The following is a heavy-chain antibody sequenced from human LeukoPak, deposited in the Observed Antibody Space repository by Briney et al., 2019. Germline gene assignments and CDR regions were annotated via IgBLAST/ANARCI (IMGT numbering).Heavy chain of an antibody. V-gene: IGHV1-18*01. Sequence: GASVKVSCKASGFSFTTFGISWVRQAPGQGLEWMGWISAYHGKTNFAQKFQGRVTLTTEASTSTAYMELRSLRSDDTAIYYCARDSPFLVPGTGDAFDVWGQGTMVSVSS. CDR1: GFSFTTFG. CDR3: ARDSPFLVPGTGDAFDV. D-gene: IGHD6-19*01. CDR2: ISAYHGKT. J-gene: IGHJ3*01.